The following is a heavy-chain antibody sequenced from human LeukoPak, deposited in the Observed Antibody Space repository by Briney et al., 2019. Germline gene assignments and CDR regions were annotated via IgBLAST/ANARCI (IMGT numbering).Heavy chain of an antibody. Sequence: GGSLRLSCAASGFTFDDYAMHWVRQAPGKGLEWVSGISWNSGSIGYADSVRGRFTISRDNAKNSLYLQMNSLRDEDTAVYYCGRDGIEWELPFDYWGQGTLVTVSS. D-gene: IGHD1-26*01. J-gene: IGHJ4*02. CDR2: ISWNSGSI. CDR1: GFTFDDYA. V-gene: IGHV3-9*01. CDR3: GRDGIEWELPFDY.